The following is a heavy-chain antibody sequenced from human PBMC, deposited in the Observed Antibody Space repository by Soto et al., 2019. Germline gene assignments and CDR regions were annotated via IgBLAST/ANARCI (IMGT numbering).Heavy chain of an antibody. D-gene: IGHD3-9*01. CDR3: ARPPGYISDWYYFDL. CDR1: GYTLTELS. CDR2: LDPEDDET. J-gene: IGHJ4*02. V-gene: IGHV1-24*01. Sequence: ASVKVSCKVSGYTLTELSMHWVRQAPGKGLEWMGGLDPEDDETIYAQNFQGRVTMTEDTSTDTAYMELSSLRSEDTAVYYCARPPGYISDWYYFDLWGQGTQVTVSS.